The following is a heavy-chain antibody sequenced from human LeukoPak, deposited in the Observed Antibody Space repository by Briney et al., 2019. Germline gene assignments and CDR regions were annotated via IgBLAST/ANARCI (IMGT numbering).Heavy chain of an antibody. CDR3: ARAGEDGGRFYYYYYMDV. Sequence: GGSLRLSCAASGFTVSSNYMSWVRQAPGKGLGWVSVIYSGGSTYYADSVKGRFTISRDNSKNTLYLQMNSLRAEDTAVYYCARAGEDGGRFYYYYYMDVWGKGTTVTVSS. V-gene: IGHV3-53*01. CDR2: IYSGGST. D-gene: IGHD3-10*01. CDR1: GFTVSSNY. J-gene: IGHJ6*03.